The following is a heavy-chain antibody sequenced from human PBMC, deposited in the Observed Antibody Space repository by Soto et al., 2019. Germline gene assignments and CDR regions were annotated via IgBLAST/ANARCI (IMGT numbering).Heavy chain of an antibody. Sequence: PSDSLSLTYTVSGGSISSYYWRWIRQPPGKGLEWIGEINHSGSTNYNPSLKSRVTISVDTSKNQFSLKLSSVTAADTAVYYCARVSGIYYYGMDVWGQGTTVT. CDR3: ARVSGIYYYGMDV. J-gene: IGHJ6*02. CDR1: GGSISSYY. D-gene: IGHD3-10*01. CDR2: INHSGST. V-gene: IGHV4-34*01.